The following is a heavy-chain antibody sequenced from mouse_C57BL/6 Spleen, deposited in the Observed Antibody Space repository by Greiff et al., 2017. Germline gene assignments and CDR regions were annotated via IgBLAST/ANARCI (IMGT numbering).Heavy chain of an antibody. V-gene: IGHV2-2*01. CDR2: IWSGGST. CDR3: ARKDYGSSYGWYFDV. Sequence: QVHVKQSGPGLVQPSQSLSITCTVSGFSLTSYGVHWVRQSPGKGLEWLGVIWSGGSTDYNAAFISRLSISKDNSKSQVFFKMNSLQADDTAIYYCARKDYGSSYGWYFDVWGTGTTVTVSS. D-gene: IGHD1-1*01. CDR1: GFSLTSYG. J-gene: IGHJ1*03.